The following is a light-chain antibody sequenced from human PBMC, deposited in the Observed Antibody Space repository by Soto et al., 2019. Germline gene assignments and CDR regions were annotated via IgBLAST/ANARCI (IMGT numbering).Light chain of an antibody. CDR3: SSYTSSSTVV. V-gene: IGLV2-14*01. Sequence: QSALTQPASVSGSPGQPTTIPCTGTSSDVGGYNYVSWYQQHPGKAPKLMIYDVSNRPSGVSNRFSGSKSGNTASLTISGLQAEDEADYYCSSYTSSSTVVFGGGTKVTVL. J-gene: IGLJ2*01. CDR1: SSDVGGYNY. CDR2: DVS.